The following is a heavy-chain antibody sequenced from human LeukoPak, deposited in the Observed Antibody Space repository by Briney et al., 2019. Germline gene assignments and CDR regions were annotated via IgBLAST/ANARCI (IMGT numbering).Heavy chain of an antibody. J-gene: IGHJ4*02. CDR2: ISSSGSTT. V-gene: IGHV3-48*03. CDR1: GFTFSSYE. Sequence: PGGSLRLSCAASGFTFSSYEMNWVRQAPGKGLEWVSYISSSGSTTYYADSVKGRFTISRDNAKNSLYLQMNSLRDEDTAVYYCSREGAVGVDYWGQGTLVTVSS. D-gene: IGHD6-13*01. CDR3: SREGAVGVDY.